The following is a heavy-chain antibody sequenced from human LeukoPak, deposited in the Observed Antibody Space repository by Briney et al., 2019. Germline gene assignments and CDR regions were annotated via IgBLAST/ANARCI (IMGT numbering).Heavy chain of an antibody. J-gene: IGHJ4*02. V-gene: IGHV3-43D*03. CDR2: ISWDGGST. CDR1: GFTFDDYA. CDR3: ARGASGPFEY. Sequence: GGSLRLSCAASGFTFDDYAMHWVRQAPGKGLEWVSLISWDGGSTYYADSVKGRFTISRDNAKNSLYLQMNSLRAEDTAVYYCARGASGPFEYWGQGSLVTVSS.